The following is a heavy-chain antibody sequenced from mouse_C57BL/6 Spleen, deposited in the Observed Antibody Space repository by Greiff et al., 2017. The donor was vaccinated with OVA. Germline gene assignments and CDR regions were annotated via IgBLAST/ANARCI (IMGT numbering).Heavy chain of an antibody. CDR3: ARSGGSSYAMDY. J-gene: IGHJ4*01. Sequence: VQLQQPGAELVMPGASVKLSCKASGYPFTSYWMHWVTQRPGQGLEWIGEIDPSDSYTTYNQKFKGKSTLTVDKSSSTAYMQLSSLTSEDSAVYYCARSGGSSYAMDYWGQGTSVTVSS. CDR2: IDPSDSYT. CDR1: GYPFTSYW. D-gene: IGHD1-1*01. V-gene: IGHV1-69*01.